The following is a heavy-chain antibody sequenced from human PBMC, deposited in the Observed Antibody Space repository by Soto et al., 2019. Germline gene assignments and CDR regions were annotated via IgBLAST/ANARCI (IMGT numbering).Heavy chain of an antibody. D-gene: IGHD6-19*01. V-gene: IGHV1-3*01. CDR2: INAGNGNT. CDR1: GYTFTGYA. J-gene: IGHJ4*02. Sequence: GASVKVSCKASGYTFTGYAMHWVRQAPGHRLEWMGWINAGNGNTKYSQKFQGRVTITRDTSASTTYMELSSLRSEDTAVYYCARAVAVAADFDYWGQGTLVTVSS. CDR3: ARAVAVAADFDY.